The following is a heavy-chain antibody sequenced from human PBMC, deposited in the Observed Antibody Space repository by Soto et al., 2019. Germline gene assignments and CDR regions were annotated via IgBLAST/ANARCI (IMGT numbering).Heavy chain of an antibody. J-gene: IGHJ6*02. Sequence: SVKVSCKASGGTFSSYAISWVRQAPGQGLEWMGGIIPIFGTANYAQKFQGRVTITADESTSTAYMELSGLRSEDTAVYYCARYSNYPDYYYYGMDVWGQGATVTVSS. V-gene: IGHV1-69*13. CDR3: ARYSNYPDYYYYGMDV. CDR2: IIPIFGTA. D-gene: IGHD4-4*01. CDR1: GGTFSSYA.